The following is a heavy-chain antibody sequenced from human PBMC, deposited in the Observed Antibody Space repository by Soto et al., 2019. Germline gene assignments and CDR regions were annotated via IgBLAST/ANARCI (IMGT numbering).Heavy chain of an antibody. CDR2: ISSSGYI. CDR3: ARDCSGGSCYPGLDV. D-gene: IGHD2-15*01. J-gene: IGHJ6*02. CDR1: GFNFNSYT. V-gene: IGHV3-21*01. Sequence: GGSLRLSCAASGFNFNSYTINWVRQAPGKRLEWLSSISSSGYIFSTDSVRGRFTISRDNAKNSVYLQINSLRADDTAAYFCARDCSGGSCYPGLDVWGQGTTVTVSS.